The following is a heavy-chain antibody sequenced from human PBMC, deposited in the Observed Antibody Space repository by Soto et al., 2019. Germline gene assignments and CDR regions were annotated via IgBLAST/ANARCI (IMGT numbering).Heavy chain of an antibody. V-gene: IGHV3-15*01. CDR1: GFTFSNAW. CDR3: XTDEYQLSPTRYYGMDV. J-gene: IGHJ6*02. Sequence: PGGSLRLSCAASGFTFSNAWMSWVRQAPGKGLEWVGRIKSKTDGGTTDYAAPVKGRFTISRDDSKNTLYLQMNSLKTEDTAVYYCXTDEYQLSPTRYYGMDVWGQGTTVTVSS. CDR2: IKSKTDGGTT. D-gene: IGHD2-2*01.